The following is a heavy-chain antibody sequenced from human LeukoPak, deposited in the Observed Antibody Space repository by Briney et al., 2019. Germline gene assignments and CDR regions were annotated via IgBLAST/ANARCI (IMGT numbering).Heavy chain of an antibody. Sequence: GGSLRLSCAASGFTFSSHAMSWVRQAPGKGLEWVSAISGSGGSTYYADSVKGRFTISRDNSKNTLYLQMNSLRAEDTAVYYCAKDLYGYVFNCFDPWGQGTLVTVSS. D-gene: IGHD5-12*01. V-gene: IGHV3-23*01. CDR3: AKDLYGYVFNCFDP. J-gene: IGHJ5*02. CDR1: GFTFSSHA. CDR2: ISGSGGST.